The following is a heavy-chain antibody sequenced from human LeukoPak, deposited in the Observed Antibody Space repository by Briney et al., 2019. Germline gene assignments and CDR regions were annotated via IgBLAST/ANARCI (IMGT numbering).Heavy chain of an antibody. D-gene: IGHD2-21*02. CDR3: AREMNCGGDCYRDY. CDR1: GGTFSSYA. Sequence: SVKVSRKASGGTFSSYAISWVRQAPGQGLEWMGRIIPIFGTANYAQKFQGRVTITTDESTSTAYMELGSLRSEDTAVYYCAREMNCGGDCYRDYWGQGTLVTVSS. J-gene: IGHJ4*02. V-gene: IGHV1-69*05. CDR2: IIPIFGTA.